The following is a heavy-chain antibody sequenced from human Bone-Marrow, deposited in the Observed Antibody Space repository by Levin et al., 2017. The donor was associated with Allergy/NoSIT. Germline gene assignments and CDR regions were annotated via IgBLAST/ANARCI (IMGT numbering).Heavy chain of an antibody. D-gene: IGHD1-26*01. J-gene: IGHJ4*02. CDR3: ARDNSGPGY. CDR2: SYSGGGS. CDR1: GFTVSASY. Sequence: GGSLRLSCAASGFTVSASYMSWVRQAPGKGLEWVSVSYSGGGSYYADSVKGRFTISRDNSKSTLYLQMNSLRAEDTAVYYCARDNSGPGYWGQGTLVTVSS. V-gene: IGHV3-53*01.